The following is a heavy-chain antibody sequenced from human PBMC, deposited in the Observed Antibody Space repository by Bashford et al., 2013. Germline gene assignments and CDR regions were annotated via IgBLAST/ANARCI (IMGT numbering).Heavy chain of an antibody. V-gene: IGHV5-51*01. CDR2: SILVTLIP. CDR3: ARPPSLGDEFDM. J-gene: IGHJ3*02. D-gene: IGHD3-16*01. Sequence: WWRQMPGNGPGVGWGSSILVTLIPDTSPSFEGQVTISADKSISTAYLQWSSLRASDTAMYYCARPPSLGDEFDMWGQGTMVTVSS.